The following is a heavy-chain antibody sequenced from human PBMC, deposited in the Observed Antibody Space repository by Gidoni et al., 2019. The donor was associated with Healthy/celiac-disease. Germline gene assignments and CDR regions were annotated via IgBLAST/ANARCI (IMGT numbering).Heavy chain of an antibody. J-gene: IGHJ4*02. CDR2: ISYDGSNK. Sequence: QVQLVESGGGVVQHGRSLRRSCAASGFTFSSYAMHWVRQAPGKGLEWGAVISYDGSNKYYADSVKGRFTISRDNSKNTLYLQMNSLRAEDTAVYYCAREPIAAAGSDYFDYWGQGTLVTVSS. D-gene: IGHD6-13*01. CDR1: GFTFSSYA. CDR3: AREPIAAAGSDYFDY. V-gene: IGHV3-30-3*01.